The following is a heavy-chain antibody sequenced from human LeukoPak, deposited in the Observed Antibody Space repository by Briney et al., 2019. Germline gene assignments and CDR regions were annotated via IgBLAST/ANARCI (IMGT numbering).Heavy chain of an antibody. J-gene: IGHJ4*02. CDR3: ARASAPYYYYDSSGYYYVVLDY. CDR2: IIPIFGTA. D-gene: IGHD3-22*01. V-gene: IGHV1-69*13. CDR1: GGTFSSYA. Sequence: SVKVSCTASGGTFSSYAISWVRQAPGQGLEWMGGIIPIFGTANYAQKFQGRVTITADESTSTAYMELSSLRSEDTAVYYCARASAPYYYYDSSGYYYVVLDYWGQGTLVTVSS.